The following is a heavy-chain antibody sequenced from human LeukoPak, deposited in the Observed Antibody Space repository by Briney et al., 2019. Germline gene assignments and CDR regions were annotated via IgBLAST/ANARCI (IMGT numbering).Heavy chain of an antibody. Sequence: GGSLKISCKGSGFRFTNYWIAWVRPRPGKGLEWMGIIYPDDSDTRYSPSLQGQVTISADRSISTAYLQWSSLKASDTAMYYCARHRQPYFYDSSGFDCWGQGTLVTVSS. CDR2: IYPDDSDT. CDR1: GFRFTNYW. D-gene: IGHD3-22*01. V-gene: IGHV5-51*01. J-gene: IGHJ4*02. CDR3: ARHRQPYFYDSSGFDC.